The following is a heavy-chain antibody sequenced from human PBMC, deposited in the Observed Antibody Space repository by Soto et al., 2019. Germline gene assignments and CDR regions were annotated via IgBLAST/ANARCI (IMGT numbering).Heavy chain of an antibody. Sequence: RSLTCSVSSGSTSRYYWSWIRQPPGKGLEWIGYISYSGSTNYNPSLKGRVTISLDTSTNQFSLNLNSVTAADTAVYYCATARGGMGRYFDNWGQGTLVTVSS. J-gene: IGHJ4*02. D-gene: IGHD3-16*01. V-gene: IGHV4-59*01. CDR2: ISYSGST. CDR1: SGSTSRYY. CDR3: ATARGGMGRYFDN.